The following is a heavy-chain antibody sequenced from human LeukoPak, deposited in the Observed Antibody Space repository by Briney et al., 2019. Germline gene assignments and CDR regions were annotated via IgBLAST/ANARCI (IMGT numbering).Heavy chain of an antibody. V-gene: IGHV3-20*04. J-gene: IGHJ4*02. CDR3: ATYRQVLLPFES. Sequence: GGSLRLSCAASGFAFDDYGMTWVRQAPGKGLEWVSGINWSGGSTGYADSVKGRFTISRDNAKNSLYLQMNSLRAEDTAIYYCATYRQVLLPFESWGQGTLVTVSS. D-gene: IGHD2-8*02. CDR1: GFAFDDYG. CDR2: INWSGGST.